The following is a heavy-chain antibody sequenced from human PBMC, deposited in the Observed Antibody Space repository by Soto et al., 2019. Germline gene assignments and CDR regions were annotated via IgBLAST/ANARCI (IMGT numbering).Heavy chain of an antibody. CDR1: GGTFSSYT. D-gene: IGHD6-13*01. V-gene: IGHV1-69*02. CDR2: IIPILGIA. CDR3: ARGGQQLPGPHNWFDP. Sequence: QVQLVQSGAEVKKPGSSVKVSCKASGGTFSSYTISWVRQAPGQGLEWMGRIIPILGIANYAQKFQGRVTITADKSTSTAYMELSSLRSEDMAVYYCARGGQQLPGPHNWFDPWGQGTLVTVSS. J-gene: IGHJ5*02.